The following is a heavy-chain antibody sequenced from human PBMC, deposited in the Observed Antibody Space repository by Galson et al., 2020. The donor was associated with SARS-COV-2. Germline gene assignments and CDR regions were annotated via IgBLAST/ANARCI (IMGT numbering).Heavy chain of an antibody. D-gene: IGHD1-26*01. CDR2: ISYDGSYK. CDR3: VRRTRGGWIDN. CDR1: EFTFSIYG. J-gene: IGHJ4*02. Sequence: GESLKISCAASEFTFSIYGFHWVRQAPGKGLEWVTLISYDGSYKYYADSVKGRFTISRDNSKNTLYLQMNSLRHEDTAVYYCVRRTRGGWIDNWGQGTLVSVSS. V-gene: IGHV3-30*03.